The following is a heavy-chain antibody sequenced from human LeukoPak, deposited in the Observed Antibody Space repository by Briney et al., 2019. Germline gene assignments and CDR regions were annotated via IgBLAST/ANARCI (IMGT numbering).Heavy chain of an antibody. J-gene: IGHJ6*02. V-gene: IGHV3-30-3*01. Sequence: GGSLRLSCAASGFTFSSYAMHWVRQAPGKGLEWVAVISYDGSNKYYADSVKGRFTISRDNSKNTLYLQMNSLRAEDTAVYYCATGSDDSSGYYYRMDVWGQGTTVTVSS. CDR1: GFTFSSYA. CDR2: ISYDGSNK. CDR3: ATGSDDSSGYYYRMDV. D-gene: IGHD3-22*01.